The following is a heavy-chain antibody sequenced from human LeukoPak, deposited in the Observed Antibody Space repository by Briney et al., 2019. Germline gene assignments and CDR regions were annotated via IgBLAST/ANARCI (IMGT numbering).Heavy chain of an antibody. Sequence: SETLSLTCAVYGXSFSGYYWSWIRQPPGKGLEWIGEINHSGSTNYDPSLKSRVTLSVDTSKNQFSLKLRSVTAADTAAYYCARGLFRIEPEADCGGDCYSGFAYWGQGTLVTVSS. J-gene: IGHJ4*02. CDR3: ARGLFRIEPEADCGGDCYSGFAY. CDR1: GXSFSGYY. D-gene: IGHD2-21*02. CDR2: INHSGST. V-gene: IGHV4-34*01.